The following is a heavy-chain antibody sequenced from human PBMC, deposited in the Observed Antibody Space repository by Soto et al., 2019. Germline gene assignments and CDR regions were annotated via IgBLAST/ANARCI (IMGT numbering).Heavy chain of an antibody. CDR3: ARDLIWVSNGYYYMDF. Sequence: EVQLVESGGGLVQPGGSLRLSCATSGFILSDCAMNWVRQAPGKGLEWVSYISSSSSVIDYADSVKGRFTVSRDNARNSLYLQINSLRPENTAVYYCARDLIWVSNGYYYMDFW. CDR2: ISSSSSVI. V-gene: IGHV3-48*01. CDR1: GFILSDCA. D-gene: IGHD3-16*01. J-gene: IGHJ6*03.